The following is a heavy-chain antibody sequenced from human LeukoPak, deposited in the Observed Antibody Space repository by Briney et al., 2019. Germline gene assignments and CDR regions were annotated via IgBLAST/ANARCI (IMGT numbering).Heavy chain of an antibody. Sequence: PSETLSLTCAVYGGSFSGYYWSWIRQPAGKGLEWIGRVSSSGSTNYNPSLKSRVTISVDTSKNQFSLKLSSVTAADTAVYFCARGPYSYDSSGAFDIWGQGTMVTVSS. D-gene: IGHD3-22*01. CDR1: GGSFSGYY. CDR2: VSSSGST. J-gene: IGHJ3*02. V-gene: IGHV4-59*10. CDR3: ARGPYSYDSSGAFDI.